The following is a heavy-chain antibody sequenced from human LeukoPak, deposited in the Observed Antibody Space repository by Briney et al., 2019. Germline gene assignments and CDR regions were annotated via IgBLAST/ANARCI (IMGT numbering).Heavy chain of an antibody. CDR1: GFTFTYYT. CDR2: ISSSSDAI. J-gene: IGHJ4*02. CDR3: ARAMRSGYDY. Sequence: GGSLRLSCVASGFTFTYYTMNWVRQAPGKGLEWVSYISSSSDAIYYTDSVKGRFTISRDNAKNSLYLEMNSLRDEDTAVYYCARAMRSGYDYWGQGTLVTVSS. V-gene: IGHV3-48*02. D-gene: IGHD5-12*01.